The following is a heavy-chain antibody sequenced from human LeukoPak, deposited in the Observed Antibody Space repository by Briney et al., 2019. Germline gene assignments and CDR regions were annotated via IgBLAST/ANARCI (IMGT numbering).Heavy chain of an antibody. V-gene: IGHV3-21*01. CDR2: IGSSSSYI. D-gene: IGHD1-26*01. Sequence: GGSLRLSCAASGFTFSSYSMNWVRQAPGKGLEWVSSIGSSSSYIYYADSVKGRFTISRDNAKNSLYLQMNSLRAEDTAVYYCARDASGSQGYWGQGTLVTVSS. CDR1: GFTFSSYS. J-gene: IGHJ4*02. CDR3: ARDASGSQGY.